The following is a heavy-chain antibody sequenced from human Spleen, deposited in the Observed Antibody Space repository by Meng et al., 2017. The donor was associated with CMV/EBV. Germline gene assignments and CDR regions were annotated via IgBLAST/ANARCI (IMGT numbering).Heavy chain of an antibody. D-gene: IGHD1-26*01. Sequence: GESLKISCVASGFGFSAFAMQWVRQTPGKGLEWVALIRYDGGNKYYADSVKGRFTISRDNSKNTLYLQMNSLRAEDTAVYYCTRGRATGLHNPFDYWGQGTLVTVSS. CDR3: TRGRATGLHNPFDY. CDR1: GFGFSAFA. J-gene: IGHJ4*02. CDR2: IRYDGGNK. V-gene: IGHV3-30*02.